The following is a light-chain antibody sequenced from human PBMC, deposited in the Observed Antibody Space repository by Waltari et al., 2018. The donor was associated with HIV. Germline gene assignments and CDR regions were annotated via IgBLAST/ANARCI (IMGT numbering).Light chain of an antibody. CDR3: QVWDSFSDHWV. CDR1: NIGIKS. CDR2: YDS. Sequence: SYVLTQPPSVSVAPGKTARITCGGDNIGIKSVHWYQQKPGQAPVRVVYYDSDRRSGIPERFSGSNSGDTATLTISRVGAGDEADYYCQVWDSFSDHWVFGGGTKLTVL. J-gene: IGLJ3*02. V-gene: IGLV3-21*01.